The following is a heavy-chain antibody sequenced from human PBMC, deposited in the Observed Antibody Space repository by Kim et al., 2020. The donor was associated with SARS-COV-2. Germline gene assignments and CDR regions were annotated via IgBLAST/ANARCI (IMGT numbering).Heavy chain of an antibody. CDR3: ARDRRWPWAFDI. Sequence: SVKVSCKASGGTFSSYAISWVRQAPGQGLEWMGGIIPIFGTENYAQKFQGRVTITADESTSTAYMELSSLRSEDTAVYYCARDRRWPWAFDIWGQGTMVTVSS. J-gene: IGHJ3*02. CDR1: GGTFSSYA. CDR2: IIPIFGTE. V-gene: IGHV1-69*13.